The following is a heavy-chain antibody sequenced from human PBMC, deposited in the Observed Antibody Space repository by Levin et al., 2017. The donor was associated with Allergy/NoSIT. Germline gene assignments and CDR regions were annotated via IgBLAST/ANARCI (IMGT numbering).Heavy chain of an antibody. V-gene: IGHV1-18*01. CDR3: ARDLGTGWYDNAFEI. CDR1: GYTFRVYG. Sequence: ASVKVSCKASGYTFRVYGIIWVRQAPVEGLEWLGWISPNNGHTKVSHKVQGRVTMTTDASTTTAYLDIRSLTSDDTAVYYCARDLGTGWYDNAFEIWGQGTLVSVSS. CDR2: ISPNNGHT. J-gene: IGHJ3*02. D-gene: IGHD6-19*01.